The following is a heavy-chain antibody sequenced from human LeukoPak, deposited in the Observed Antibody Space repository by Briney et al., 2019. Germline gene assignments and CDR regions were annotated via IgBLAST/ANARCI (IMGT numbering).Heavy chain of an antibody. J-gene: IGHJ2*01. D-gene: IGHD3-22*01. V-gene: IGHV5-51*01. CDR1: GYTFSNYW. CDR2: IYPGDSDT. Sequence: GESLKISCKGSGYTFSNYWIGWVRQMPGKGLEWMGIIYPGDSDTRYSPSFQGQVTISADKSISTAYLQWSSLKASDTAMYYCARRSDYYDKWYFDFWARGTLVTVSS. CDR3: ARRSDYYDKWYFDF.